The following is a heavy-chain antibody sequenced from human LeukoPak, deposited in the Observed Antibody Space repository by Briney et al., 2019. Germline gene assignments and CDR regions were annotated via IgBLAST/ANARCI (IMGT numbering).Heavy chain of an antibody. Sequence: SVKVSCKASGGTFISYAISWVRQAPGQGLEWMGRIIPILGIANYAQKFQGRVTITADKSTSTAYMELSSLRSEDTAVYYCARGYVHGMDVWGQGTTVTVSS. V-gene: IGHV1-69*04. CDR3: ARGYVHGMDV. CDR2: IIPILGIA. D-gene: IGHD1-14*01. CDR1: GGTFISYA. J-gene: IGHJ6*02.